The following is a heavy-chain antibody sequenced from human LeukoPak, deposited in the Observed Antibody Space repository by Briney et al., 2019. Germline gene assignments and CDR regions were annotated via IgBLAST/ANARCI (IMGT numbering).Heavy chain of an antibody. J-gene: IGHJ5*02. CDR2: INHSGST. Sequence: SETLSLTCAVYGGSFSGYYWSWIRQPPGKGLEWIGEINHSGSTNYNPSLKSRVTISVDTSKNQLSLKLRSVTAADTAVYYCARGLRDWFDPWGQGTLVTVSS. D-gene: IGHD3-3*01. V-gene: IGHV4-34*01. CDR3: ARGLRDWFDP. CDR1: GGSFSGYY.